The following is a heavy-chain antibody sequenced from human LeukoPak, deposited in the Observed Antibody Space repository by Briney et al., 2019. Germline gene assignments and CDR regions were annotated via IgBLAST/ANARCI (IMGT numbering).Heavy chain of an antibody. J-gene: IGHJ6*02. V-gene: IGHV4-39*01. CDR3: AGAGESSGSYYSPYYYGMDV. CDR1: GGSISSSSYY. CDR2: IYYSGST. D-gene: IGHD3-10*01. Sequence: SETLSLTCTVSGGSISSSSYYWGWIRQPPGKGLEWIGSIYYSGSTYYNPSLKGRVTISVDTSKNQFSLKLSSVTAADTAVYYCAGAGESSGSYYSPYYYGMDVWGQGTTVTVSS.